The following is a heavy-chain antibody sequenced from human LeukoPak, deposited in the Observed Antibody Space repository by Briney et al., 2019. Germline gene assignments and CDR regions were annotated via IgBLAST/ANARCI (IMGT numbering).Heavy chain of an antibody. J-gene: IGHJ4*02. D-gene: IGHD4-23*01. CDR2: IQNDEIDK. CDR1: GFTFNNFG. V-gene: IGHV3-30*02. Sequence: GGSLRLSCEASGFTFNNFGMHWVRQAPGKGLEWVAFIQNDEIDKFYADSVKGRFTISRDNSKNTMYLQMNSLRYEDTAVYYCAKERKLLPFDCWGQGTLVTVSS. CDR3: AKERKLLPFDC.